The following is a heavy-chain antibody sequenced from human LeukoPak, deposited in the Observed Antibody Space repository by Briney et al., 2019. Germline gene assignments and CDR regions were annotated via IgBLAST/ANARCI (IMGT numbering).Heavy chain of an antibody. CDR2: INYSGST. J-gene: IGHJ4*02. CDR1: GGSITTDY. V-gene: IGHV4-59*01. CDR3: ARMIAVDGVYFDY. Sequence: SETLSLTCSVSGGSITTDYWGWIRQPPGKGLEWIGYINYSGSTNYNPSLKSRVTISKDTSKNQLSLRLSSVIAADTAVYYCARMIAVDGVYFDYWGQGTLVTVSS. D-gene: IGHD6-19*01.